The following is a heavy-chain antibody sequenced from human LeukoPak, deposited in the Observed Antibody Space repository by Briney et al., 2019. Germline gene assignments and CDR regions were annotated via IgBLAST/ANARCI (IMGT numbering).Heavy chain of an antibody. J-gene: IGHJ4*02. Sequence: ASVNVSCKVSGYTLTELSMHWVRQAPGKGLEWMGGFDPEDGETIYAQKFQGRVTITADKSTSTAYMELSSLRSEDTAVYCCARGSGVSYFDYWGQGTLVTVSS. CDR3: ARGSGVSYFDY. D-gene: IGHD1-26*01. CDR1: GYTLTELS. CDR2: FDPEDGET. V-gene: IGHV1-24*01.